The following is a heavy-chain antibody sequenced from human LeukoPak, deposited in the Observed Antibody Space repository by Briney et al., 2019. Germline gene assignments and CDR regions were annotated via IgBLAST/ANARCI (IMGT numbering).Heavy chain of an antibody. Sequence: GGSLRLSRAVSGLTLSNVWMNWVRRAPGKGLEWVGLIKSKNDGGTTEFAAPVKGRFTISRDDSKNTLYLQMDSLTSEDTAVYYCTQGSGYYFDYWGQGTLVTVSS. CDR2: IKSKNDGGTT. V-gene: IGHV3-15*07. J-gene: IGHJ4*02. CDR3: TQGSGYYFDY. D-gene: IGHD3-22*01. CDR1: GLTLSNVW.